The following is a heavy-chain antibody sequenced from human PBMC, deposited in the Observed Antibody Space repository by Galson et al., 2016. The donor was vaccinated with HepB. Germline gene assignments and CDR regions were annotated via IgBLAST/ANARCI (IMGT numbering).Heavy chain of an antibody. Sequence: SLRLSCAGSGFTFGDYYMSWIRQAPGEGLEWVSYITTPDNTEYDVDSVKGRITTYRDNAKSSLFLQMHSLRAKDTAVYYCARWRGGYFDSWGQGTLVTVSS. D-gene: IGHD2-15*01. CDR1: GFTFGDYY. J-gene: IGHJ4*02. CDR2: ITTPDNTE. V-gene: IGHV3-11*01. CDR3: ARWRGGYFDS.